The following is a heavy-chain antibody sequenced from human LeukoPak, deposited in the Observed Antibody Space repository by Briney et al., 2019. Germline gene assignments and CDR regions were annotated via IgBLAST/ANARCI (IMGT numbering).Heavy chain of an antibody. Sequence: SETLSLTCTVSGGSISSSSYSWGWIRQPPGKGLEWIGSIYYSGSTYYNPSLKSRVTISVDTSKNQFSLKLSSVTAADTAVYYCATTTRSWRYFDLWGRGTLVTVSS. J-gene: IGHJ2*01. CDR1: GGSISSSSYS. CDR3: ATTTRSWRYFDL. D-gene: IGHD1-1*01. CDR2: IYYSGST. V-gene: IGHV4-39*07.